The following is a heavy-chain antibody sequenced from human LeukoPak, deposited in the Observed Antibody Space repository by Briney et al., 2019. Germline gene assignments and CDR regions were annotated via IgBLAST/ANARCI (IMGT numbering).Heavy chain of an antibody. Sequence: SETLSLTCTVSGGSISSYYWSWIRQPAGKGLEWIGRIYTSGSTNYNPSLKSRVTMSVDTSKNQFSLKLSSVTAADTAVYYCARHLAAAGTPYFDYWGQGTLVTVSS. CDR3: ARHLAAAGTPYFDY. V-gene: IGHV4-4*07. D-gene: IGHD6-13*01. CDR2: IYTSGST. CDR1: GGSISSYY. J-gene: IGHJ4*02.